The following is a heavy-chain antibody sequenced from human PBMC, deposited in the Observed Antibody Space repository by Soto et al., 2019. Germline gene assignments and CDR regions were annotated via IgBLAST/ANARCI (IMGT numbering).Heavy chain of an antibody. CDR2: ISAYNGNT. D-gene: IGHD3-3*01. CDR3: ARGSIWSGYYLWFDP. Sequence: ASVKVSFKASGYTFTSYGISWVRQAPGQGLEWMGWISAYNGNTNYAQKLQGRVTMTTDTSTSTAYMELRSLRSDDTAVYYCARGSIWSGYYLWFDPWGQGTLVTVSS. V-gene: IGHV1-18*01. J-gene: IGHJ5*02. CDR1: GYTFTSYG.